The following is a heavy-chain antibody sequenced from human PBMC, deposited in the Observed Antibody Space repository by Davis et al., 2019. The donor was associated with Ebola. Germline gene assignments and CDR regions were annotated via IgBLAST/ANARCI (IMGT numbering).Heavy chain of an antibody. V-gene: IGHV3-64D*06. Sequence: PGGSLRLSCSASGFTFSTYGMHWVRQAPGKGLEYVSSISSNGDNTYYADSVKGRFTISRDNSKNTLYLQMSGLRDEDTAVYYCFKESAASDYFDYWGQGTLVTVSS. J-gene: IGHJ4*02. CDR3: FKESAASDYFDY. CDR1: GFTFSTYG. D-gene: IGHD6-13*01. CDR2: ISSNGDNT.